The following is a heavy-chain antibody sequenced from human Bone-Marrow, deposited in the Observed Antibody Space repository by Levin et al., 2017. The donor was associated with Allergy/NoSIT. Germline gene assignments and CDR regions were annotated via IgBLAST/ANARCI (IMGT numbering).Heavy chain of an antibody. Sequence: SETLSLTCSVSGGSVSGYYWSWIRQPPGKGLEWIGHIYYTGRTTYNSSLKSRVTLSVDTSKNQFSLKLISVTAADTAMYYCARQAYCASDSCYGFGFWGQGTLVTVSS. D-gene: IGHD2-21*01. CDR1: GGSVSGYY. J-gene: IGHJ4*02. CDR3: ARQAYCASDSCYGFGF. CDR2: IYYTGRT. V-gene: IGHV4-59*08.